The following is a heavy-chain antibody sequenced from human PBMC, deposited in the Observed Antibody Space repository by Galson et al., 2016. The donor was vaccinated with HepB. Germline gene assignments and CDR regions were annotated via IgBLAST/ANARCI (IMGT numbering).Heavy chain of an antibody. D-gene: IGHD2/OR15-2a*01. Sequence: SLRLSCAASGFTFSQAWMSWVRQAPGKGLEWVGRIKSKSDGGTTDYAAPLKGRFTISRDDSQNILYPQMNSLKSEDTAVYYCTAKQGLYFDLYNWFAPWGQGTLVTVSS. V-gene: IGHV3-15*01. CDR2: IKSKSDGGTT. J-gene: IGHJ5*02. CDR3: TAKQGLYFDLYNWFAP. CDR1: GFTFSQAW.